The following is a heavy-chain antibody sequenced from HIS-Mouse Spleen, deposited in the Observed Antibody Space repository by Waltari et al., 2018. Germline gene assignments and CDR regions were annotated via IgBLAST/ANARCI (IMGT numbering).Heavy chain of an antibody. CDR1: GYTFTLSF. CDR3: ARGPFSSSSNWFDP. CDR2: INPNSGGT. Sequence: QVQLVPSGAEVTKPGASVKVSCKASGYTFTLSFMTCVPPAPGQGLEWRGWINPNSGGTTYAQKFQGRVTMTRDTSISTAYMELSRLRSDDTAVYYCARGPFSSSSNWFDPWGQGTLVTVSS. D-gene: IGHD6-6*01. J-gene: IGHJ5*02. V-gene: IGHV1-2*02.